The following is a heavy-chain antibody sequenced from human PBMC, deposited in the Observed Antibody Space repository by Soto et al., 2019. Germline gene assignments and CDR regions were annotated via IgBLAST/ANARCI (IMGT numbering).Heavy chain of an antibody. V-gene: IGHV5-10-1*04. CDR3: ARGYSYGDY. CDR2: IYPTDSYT. J-gene: IGHJ4*02. CDR1: GYSFTTYW. D-gene: IGHD5-18*01. Sequence: GESLKISCQASGYSFTTYWISWVRQMPGKGLECMGSIYPTDSYTDYSPSFQGQVTISADKSISTAYLQWSSLKASDTAMYYCARGYSYGDYWGQGTMVTVSS.